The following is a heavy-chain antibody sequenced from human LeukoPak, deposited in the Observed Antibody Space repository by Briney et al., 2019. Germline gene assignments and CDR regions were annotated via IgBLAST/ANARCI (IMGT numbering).Heavy chain of an antibody. CDR3: ASLDTAHPSGVH. D-gene: IGHD5-18*01. CDR2: ISSSSTI. Sequence: PGGSLRLSCAASGFTFSSYSMNWVRQAPGKGLEWVSYISSSSTIYYADSVKGRFTISRDNAKNSLYLQMNSLRAEDTAVYYCASLDTAHPSGVHWGQGTLVTVSS. CDR1: GFTFSSYS. J-gene: IGHJ4*02. V-gene: IGHV3-48*01.